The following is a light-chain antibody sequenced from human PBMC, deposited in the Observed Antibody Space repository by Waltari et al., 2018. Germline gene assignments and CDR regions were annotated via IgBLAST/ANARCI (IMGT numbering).Light chain of an antibody. CDR1: ESIDTY. CDR2: AAS. V-gene: IGKV1-39*01. Sequence: DIRMTQSPSSLSASVGDRVTITCRASESIDTYLNWYQHKPGKAPEPLIYAASILQGGVPSRFTGSGMGTYFTLTINSLQPEDFATYYCQQSYTTPFTFGPGTKVD. J-gene: IGKJ3*01. CDR3: QQSYTTPFT.